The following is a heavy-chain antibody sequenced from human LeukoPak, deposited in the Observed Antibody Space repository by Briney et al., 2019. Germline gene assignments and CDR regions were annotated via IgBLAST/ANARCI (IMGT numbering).Heavy chain of an antibody. J-gene: IGHJ4*02. V-gene: IGHV1-69*04. Sequence: SVKVSCKASGGTFSSYAISWVRQAPGQGLEWMGRIIPILGIANYAQKFQGRVTITADKSTSTAYMELSSLRSEDTAVYYCATLTGIGPYVYWGQGTLVTVSS. CDR2: IIPILGIA. CDR3: ATLTGIGPYVY. CDR1: GGTFSSYA. D-gene: IGHD1-20*01.